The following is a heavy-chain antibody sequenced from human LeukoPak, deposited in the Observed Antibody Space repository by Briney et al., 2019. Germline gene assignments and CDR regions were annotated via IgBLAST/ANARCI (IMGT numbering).Heavy chain of an antibody. CDR1: GGSISSHY. CDR2: IYYSGST. CDR3: ARESGITVAGFDP. D-gene: IGHD1-14*01. V-gene: IGHV4-59*11. J-gene: IGHJ5*02. Sequence: SETLSLTCTVSGGSISSHYWSWIRQPPGKGLEWIGYIYYSGSTNYNPSLKSRVTTSVDTSKNQFSLKLSSVTAADTAVYYCARESGITVAGFDPWGQGTLVTVSS.